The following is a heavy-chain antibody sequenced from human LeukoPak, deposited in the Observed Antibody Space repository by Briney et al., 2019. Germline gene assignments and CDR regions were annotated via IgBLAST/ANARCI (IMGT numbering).Heavy chain of an antibody. CDR1: GYSFTSYW. CDR3: ARHVSVWGSYRDY. CDR2: IYPGDSDT. J-gene: IGHJ4*02. D-gene: IGHD3-16*02. V-gene: IGHV5-51*01. Sequence: GESLKISCHGSGYSFTSYWIGWVRQMPGKGLEWMGIIYPGDSDTRYSPSFQGQVTISADKSISTAYLQWSSLKASDTAMYYCARHVSVWGSYRDYWGQGTLVTVSS.